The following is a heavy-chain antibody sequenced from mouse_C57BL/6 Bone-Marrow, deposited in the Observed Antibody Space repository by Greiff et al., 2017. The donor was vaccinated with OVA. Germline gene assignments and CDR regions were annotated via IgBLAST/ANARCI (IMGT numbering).Heavy chain of an antibody. V-gene: IGHV1-59*01. CDR3: ARDYDGYYWAMDY. CDR1: GYTFTSYW. D-gene: IGHD2-3*01. Sequence: VQLQQPGAELVRPGTSVKLSCKASGYTFTSYWMHWVKQRPGQGLEWIGVIDPSDSYTNYNQKFKGKATLTVDTSSSTAYMQLSSLTSEDSAVYYCARDYDGYYWAMDYWGQGTSVTVSS. CDR2: IDPSDSYT. J-gene: IGHJ4*01.